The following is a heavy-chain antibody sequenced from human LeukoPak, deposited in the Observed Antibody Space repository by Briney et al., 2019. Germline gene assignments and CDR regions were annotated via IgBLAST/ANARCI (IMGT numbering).Heavy chain of an antibody. CDR3: AKGLYFGSGGYYFDS. Sequence: GGSLRLSCAASGFTFGSHWMHWVRQAPGTGLGWVSVVSGGGTSTKYGASVKGRVTTSRDNSKNTLYLQMDSLRVEDTAVYFRAKGLYFGSGGYYFDSWGQGTLV. D-gene: IGHD3-10*01. V-gene: IGHV3-23*01. CDR2: VSGGGTST. J-gene: IGHJ4*02. CDR1: GFTFGSHW.